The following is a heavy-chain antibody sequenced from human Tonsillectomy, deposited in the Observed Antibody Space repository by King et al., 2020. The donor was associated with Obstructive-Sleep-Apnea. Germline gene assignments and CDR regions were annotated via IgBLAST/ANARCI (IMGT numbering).Heavy chain of an antibody. D-gene: IGHD4-23*01. CDR2: IGYDGNKK. CDR3: AKDGTTVVESPYFDY. V-gene: IGHV3-30*02. CDR1: GFSFRTYG. Sequence: VQLVESGGGVVQPGGSLILSCAASGFSFRTYGMHWVRQAPGKGLEWVAFIGYDGNKKYYADSVKGRFTISRDNSKNMLYLQMNSPRVEDTAVYYCAKDGTTVVESPYFDYWGQGTLVTVSS. J-gene: IGHJ4*02.